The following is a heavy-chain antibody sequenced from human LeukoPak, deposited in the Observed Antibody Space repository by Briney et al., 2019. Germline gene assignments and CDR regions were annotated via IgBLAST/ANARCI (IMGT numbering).Heavy chain of an antibody. J-gene: IGHJ4*02. CDR3: ARGAVAGSFDY. CDR1: GFTFSSYW. V-gene: IGHV3-74*01. Sequence: GGSLRLSCAASGFTFSSYWMLWVRQAPGKGLVWVSRINRDGSSTSYADSVKGRFTISRDNAKNTLYLQTNGLRAEDTAVYYCARGAVAGSFDYWGQGTLVTVSA. CDR2: INRDGSST. D-gene: IGHD6-19*01.